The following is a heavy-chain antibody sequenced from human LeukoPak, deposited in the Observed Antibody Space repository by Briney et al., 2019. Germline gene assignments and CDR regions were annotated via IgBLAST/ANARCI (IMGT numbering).Heavy chain of an antibody. CDR2: TYYRSKWYN. Sequence: QTLSLTCAISGDSVSSNSAAWNWIRQSPSRGLEWLGRTYYRSKWYNDYAVSVKSRITINPDTSKNQFSLQLNSVTPEDTAVYYCARDGYDFWSGYGYYFDYWGQGTLVTVSS. D-gene: IGHD3-3*01. J-gene: IGHJ4*02. CDR3: ARDGYDFWSGYGYYFDY. V-gene: IGHV6-1*01. CDR1: GDSVSSNSAA.